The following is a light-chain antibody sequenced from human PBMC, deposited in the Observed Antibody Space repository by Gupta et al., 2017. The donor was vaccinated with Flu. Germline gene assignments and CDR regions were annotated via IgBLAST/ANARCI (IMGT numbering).Light chain of an antibody. CDR1: NIGSKS. CDR3: QVWDSSSDHSYV. J-gene: IGLJ1*01. Sequence: SYVLTQPPSVSVAPGQTARISCGGNNIGSKSVHWYQQKPGQAPVLVVYDDSDRPSGIPERFSGSNSVKKATLTISRVEAGDEADYYCQVWDSSSDHSYVFGTGTKVTVL. CDR2: DDS. V-gene: IGLV3-21*02.